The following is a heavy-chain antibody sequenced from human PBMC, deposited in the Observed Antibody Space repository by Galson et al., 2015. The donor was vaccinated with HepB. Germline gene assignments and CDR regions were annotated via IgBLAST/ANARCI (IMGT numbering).Heavy chain of an antibody. CDR3: ARDPPSPVGATYFDY. D-gene: IGHD1-26*01. V-gene: IGHV3-33*08. CDR1: GFTFSSYG. CDR2: IWYDGSNK. J-gene: IGHJ4*02. Sequence: SLRLSCAASGFTFSSYGMHWVRQAPGKGLEWVAVIWYDGSNKYYADSVKGRFTISRDNSKNTLYLQMNSLRAEDTAVYYCARDPPSPVGATYFDYWGQGTLVTVSS.